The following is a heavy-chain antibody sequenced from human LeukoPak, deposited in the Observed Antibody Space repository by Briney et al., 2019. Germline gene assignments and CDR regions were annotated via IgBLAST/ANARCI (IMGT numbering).Heavy chain of an antibody. CDR2: IKSKTDGGTT. J-gene: IGHJ4*02. D-gene: IGHD4-17*01. CDR3: TTDQYGDYWGLFDY. V-gene: IGHV3-15*01. Sequence: GGSLRLSCAASGFTFSSAWMSWVRQAPGKGLEWVGRIKSKTDGGTTDYAAPVKGRFNISRDDSKNTLYLQMNSLKTEDTAVYYCTTDQYGDYWGLFDYWGQGTLVTVPS. CDR1: GFTFSSAW.